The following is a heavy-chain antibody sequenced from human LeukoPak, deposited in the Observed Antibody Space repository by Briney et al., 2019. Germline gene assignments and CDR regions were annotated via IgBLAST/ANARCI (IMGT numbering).Heavy chain of an antibody. CDR3: ARELTYADY. CDR2: IYYSGST. Sequence: SETLSLTCTVSGGSISSGDYYWSWIRQPPGKGLEWIEYIYYSGSTYYNPSLKSRVTMSVDTSKNQFSLKLSSVTAADTAVYYCARELTYADYWGQGTLVTVSS. D-gene: IGHD4/OR15-4a*01. V-gene: IGHV4-30-4*01. CDR1: GGSISSGDYY. J-gene: IGHJ4*02.